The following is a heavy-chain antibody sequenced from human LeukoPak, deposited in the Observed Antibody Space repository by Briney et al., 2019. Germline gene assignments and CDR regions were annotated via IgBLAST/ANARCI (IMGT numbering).Heavy chain of an antibody. CDR3: ARHAFNYYDSSGSLDY. J-gene: IGHJ4*02. Sequence: PSETLSLTCTVSGGSISSYYWSWIRQPPGKGLEWIGYIYYSGSTNYNPSLKSRVTISVDTSKNQFSLKLSSVTAADTAVYYCARHAFNYYDSSGSLDYWGQGTLVTVSS. V-gene: IGHV4-59*08. D-gene: IGHD3-22*01. CDR1: GGSISSYY. CDR2: IYYSGST.